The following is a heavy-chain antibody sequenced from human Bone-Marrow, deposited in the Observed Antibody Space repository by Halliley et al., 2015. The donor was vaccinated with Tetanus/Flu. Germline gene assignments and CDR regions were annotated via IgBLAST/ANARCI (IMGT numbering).Heavy chain of an antibody. D-gene: IGHD3-22*01. J-gene: IGHJ1*01. CDR2: VSYDGSIE. V-gene: IGHV3-30*18. Sequence: GLGWVTVVSYDGSIEYYGDSVRGRFTVPRDNSKRTLYLQMNSLRPSDTAVYYCANNVDDTSGSFWGQGPLVTVS. CDR3: ANNVDDTSGSF.